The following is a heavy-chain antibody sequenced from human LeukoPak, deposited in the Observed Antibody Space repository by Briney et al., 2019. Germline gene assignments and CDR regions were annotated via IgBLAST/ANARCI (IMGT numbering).Heavy chain of an antibody. J-gene: IGHJ5*02. CDR1: GYTFTGYY. Sequence: ASVKVSCKASGYTFTGYYMHWVRQAPGQGLEWMGWINPNSGGTNYAQKFQGRVTMTRDTSISTAYMELSRLRSDDTAVYYCARELHKRNYDSSDYYGSWGQGTLVTVSS. CDR2: INPNSGGT. CDR3: ARELHKRNYDSSDYYGS. V-gene: IGHV1-2*02. D-gene: IGHD3-22*01.